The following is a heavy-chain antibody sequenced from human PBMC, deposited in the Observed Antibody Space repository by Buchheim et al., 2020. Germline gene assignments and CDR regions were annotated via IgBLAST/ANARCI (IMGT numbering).Heavy chain of an antibody. D-gene: IGHD6-19*01. V-gene: IGHV3-33*01. CDR2: IWYDGSNK. Sequence: QVQLVESGGGVVQPGRSLRLSCAASGFTFNSYGLHWVRQAPGKGLEWVAVIWYDGSNKYYVDSVKGRFTISRDDSKNTLYPQMNSLRAEDTAVYYCARDGSIGSGWQPFDYWGQGTL. J-gene: IGHJ4*02. CDR1: GFTFNSYG. CDR3: ARDGSIGSGWQPFDY.